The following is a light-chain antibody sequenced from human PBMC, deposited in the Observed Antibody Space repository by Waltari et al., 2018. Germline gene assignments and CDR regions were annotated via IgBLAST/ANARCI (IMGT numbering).Light chain of an antibody. J-gene: IGKJ4*01. Sequence: IQLTQSPSSLSASVGERVTITCRASQTNVRSLTWYQQPPGKAPKLLMYAASNLQSGVPSRLRGSGSERDFTLSIASLQPEDFATYYCQQSVTTPTVGGVTTVDIK. V-gene: IGKV1-39*01. CDR1: QTNVRS. CDR3: QQSVTTPT. CDR2: AAS.